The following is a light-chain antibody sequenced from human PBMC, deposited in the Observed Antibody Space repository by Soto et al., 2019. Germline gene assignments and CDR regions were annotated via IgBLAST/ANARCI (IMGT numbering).Light chain of an antibody. J-gene: IGLJ2*01. V-gene: IGLV2-23*01. CDR2: EGS. CDR1: SSDVGSYNL. CDR3: CSYAGSSVVV. Sequence: QSVLTQPASVSGSPGQSITISCTGTSSDVGSYNLVSWYQQHPGKAPKLMIYEGSKRPSGVSNRFSGSKSGNTASLTISGLQAEDDADYYCCSYAGSSVVVFGGGTKLTVL.